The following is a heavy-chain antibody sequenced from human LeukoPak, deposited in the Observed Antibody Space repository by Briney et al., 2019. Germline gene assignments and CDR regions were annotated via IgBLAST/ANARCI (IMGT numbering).Heavy chain of an antibody. Sequence: PSQTLSLTCTVSGGSISSGDYYWSWIRQPPGKGLEWIGYIYYSGSTYYNPSLKSRVTISVDTSKNQFSLKLSSVTAADTAVYYCARDLVVAATDWFDPWGQGTLVTVSS. V-gene: IGHV4-30-4*08. CDR3: ARDLVVAATDWFDP. J-gene: IGHJ5*02. D-gene: IGHD2-15*01. CDR1: GGSISSGDYY. CDR2: IYYSGST.